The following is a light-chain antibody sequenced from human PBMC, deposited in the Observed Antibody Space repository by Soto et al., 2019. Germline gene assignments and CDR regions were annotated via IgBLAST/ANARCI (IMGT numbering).Light chain of an antibody. CDR1: QGISNY. CDR3: QKYDSAPWT. J-gene: IGKJ1*01. V-gene: IGKV1-27*01. Sequence: DIQMTQSPSSLSASVRDRVTITCRASQGISNYLAWYQQKPGKVPKLLIYAASTLQSGVPSRFSGSGSGPDFPLTISSLQPEDVATYYCQKYDSAPWTFGQGTKVEIK. CDR2: AAS.